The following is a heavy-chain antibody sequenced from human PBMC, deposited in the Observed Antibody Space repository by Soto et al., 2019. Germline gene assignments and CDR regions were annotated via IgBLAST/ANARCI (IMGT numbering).Heavy chain of an antibody. J-gene: IGHJ4*02. CDR1: GGSISSYY. CDR3: ARYYGDYEVYYFDY. CDR2: IYYSGST. D-gene: IGHD4-17*01. Sequence: SETLSLTCTVSGGSISSYYWSWIRQPPGKGLEWIGYIYYSGSTNYNPSLKSRVTISVDTSKNQFSLKLSSVTAADTAVYYCARYYGDYEVYYFDYWGQGTLVTVSS. V-gene: IGHV4-59*08.